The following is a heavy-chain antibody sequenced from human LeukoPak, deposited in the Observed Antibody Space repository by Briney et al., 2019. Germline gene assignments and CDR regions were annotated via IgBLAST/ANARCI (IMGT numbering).Heavy chain of an antibody. CDR2: IKGDESAK. CDR3: ARDVGGSLDY. Sequence: GGSLRLSCAGSGFTFSPYWMAWVRQAPGKGLEWVANIKGDESAKHQADSVKGRFTISRDNAQSSVFLQMNSLRGEDTAVYYCARDVGGSLDYWGQGTLVTVSS. CDR1: GFTFSPYW. J-gene: IGHJ4*02. D-gene: IGHD1-26*01. V-gene: IGHV3-7*01.